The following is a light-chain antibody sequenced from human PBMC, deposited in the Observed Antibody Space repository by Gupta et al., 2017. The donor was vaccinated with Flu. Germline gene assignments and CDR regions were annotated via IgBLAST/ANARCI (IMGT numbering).Light chain of an antibody. Sequence: SYELTQPPSVSVSPGQTASITCSGDKLGDKYACWYQQKPGQSTVLVIYQDSKRPAGIPERFSGSNSATKATLTISGTQAMDEAYYYCQAWDSRTAVFGGGTKLTVL. CDR3: QAWDSRTAV. CDR2: QDS. J-gene: IGLJ3*02. CDR1: KLGDKY. V-gene: IGLV3-1*01.